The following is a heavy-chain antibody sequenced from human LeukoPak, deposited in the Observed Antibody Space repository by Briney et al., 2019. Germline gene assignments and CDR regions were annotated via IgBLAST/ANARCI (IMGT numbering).Heavy chain of an antibody. V-gene: IGHV1-2*02. CDR3: ARGRSLRYFDWLRGAFDI. J-gene: IGHJ3*02. D-gene: IGHD3-9*01. Sequence: ASVKVSCKASGYTFTGYYMHWVRQAPGQGLEWMGWINPNTGGTNYAQKLQGRVTMTTDTSTSTAYMELRSLRSDDTAVYYCARGRSLRYFDWLRGAFDIWGQGTMVTVSS. CDR1: GYTFTGYY. CDR2: INPNTGGT.